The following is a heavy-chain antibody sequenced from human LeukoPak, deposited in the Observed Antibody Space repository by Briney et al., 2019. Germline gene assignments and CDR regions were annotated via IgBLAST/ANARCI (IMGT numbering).Heavy chain of an antibody. J-gene: IGHJ4*02. V-gene: IGHV3-23*01. D-gene: IGHD3-3*01. CDR2: IGVSGTGT. CDR1: GFTFDSYA. CDR3: AKEGDDFWSGYYPFDY. Sequence: GGSLRLSCAASGFTFDSYAMSWVRQAPGKGLEWVSAIGVSGTGTYYADSVKGRFTISRDNSKNTLYLQMNSLRAEDTAVYYCAKEGDDFWSGYYPFDYWGQGTLVTVSS.